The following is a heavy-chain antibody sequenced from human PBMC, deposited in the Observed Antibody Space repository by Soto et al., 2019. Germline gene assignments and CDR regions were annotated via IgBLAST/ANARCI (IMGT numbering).Heavy chain of an antibody. J-gene: IGHJ4*02. V-gene: IGHV3-30*18. D-gene: IGHD3-3*01. CDR1: GSTFSSYG. CDR2: MSYDGNNK. CDR3: AKAEPSTIFGVVPGGFDY. Sequence: GGSLRLSCVGSGSTFSSYGMHWVRQAPGKGPEWVAVMSYDGNNKYYADSVKGRFTISRDNSKNTLYLQMNSLRAEDTAVYYCAKAEPSTIFGVVPGGFDYWGQGTLVTVSS.